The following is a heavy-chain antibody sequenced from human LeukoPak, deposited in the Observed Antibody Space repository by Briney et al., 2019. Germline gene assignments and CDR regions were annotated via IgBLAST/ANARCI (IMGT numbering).Heavy chain of an antibody. Sequence: ASVKVSCKASGYTFTSNYMHWVRQAPGQGLEWMGIINPSGAGTSYAQKFQGRVTMTRDTSTSTAYMELRSLRSDDTAMYYCARGNYDILTGPRRTDAFDIWGQGTMVTVSS. CDR1: GYTFTSNY. V-gene: IGHV1-46*01. J-gene: IGHJ3*02. D-gene: IGHD3-9*01. CDR3: ARGNYDILTGPRRTDAFDI. CDR2: INPSGAGT.